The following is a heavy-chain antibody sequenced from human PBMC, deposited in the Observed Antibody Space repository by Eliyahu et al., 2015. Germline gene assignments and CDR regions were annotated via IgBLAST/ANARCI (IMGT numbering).Heavy chain of an antibody. J-gene: IGHJ4*02. V-gene: IGHV1-2*02. D-gene: IGHD3-10*01. Sequence: QVQLVQSGAEVQKPGASVKVSCKASGYSFTDYYIHWVRQGPGPRAEWGGGINSKTGGTDYAQRFQGRVTMTRDTSITTASMELSRLNSDDTAVYYCVREVGDSGNHFDYWGQGTLVTVSS. CDR2: INSKTGGT. CDR3: VREVGDSGNHFDY. CDR1: GYSFTDYY.